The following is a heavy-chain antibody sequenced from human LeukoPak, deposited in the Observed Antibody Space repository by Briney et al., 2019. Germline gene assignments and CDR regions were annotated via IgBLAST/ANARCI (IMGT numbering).Heavy chain of an antibody. CDR1: GGTFSSYA. J-gene: IGHJ3*02. CDR2: IIPIFGTA. CDR3: GRGARPGTQRVAFDI. D-gene: IGHD1-26*01. V-gene: IGHV1-69*13. Sequence: ASVKVSCKASGGTFSSYAISWVRQAPGQGLEWMGGIIPIFGTANYAQKFQGRVTITADESTSTAYMELSSLRAEDTAVYYGGRGARPGTQRVAFDIWGQGTMVTVSS.